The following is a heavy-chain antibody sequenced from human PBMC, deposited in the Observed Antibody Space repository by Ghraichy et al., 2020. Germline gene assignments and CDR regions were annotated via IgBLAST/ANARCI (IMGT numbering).Heavy chain of an antibody. V-gene: IGHV3-23*01. Sequence: GESLNISCAASGFTFSNSAVSWVRQAPGKGLEWVSSISGSGSSTNYADSVKGRFTISRDNFKSTLYLQMSSLRDDDTAVYYCAKHIESPPSGMDVWGQGTTGTVSS. CDR2: ISGSGSST. CDR3: AKHIESPPSGMDV. J-gene: IGHJ6*02. CDR1: GFTFSNSA.